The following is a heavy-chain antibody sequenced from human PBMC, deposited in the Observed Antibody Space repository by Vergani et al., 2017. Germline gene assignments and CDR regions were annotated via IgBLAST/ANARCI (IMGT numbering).Heavy chain of an antibody. J-gene: IGHJ4*02. CDR3: TIRDNNRWN. V-gene: IGHV3-7*01. CDR2: IKQDGSEK. Sequence: EVQLVESGGGMVQPGGSLRLSCADSGFTFSSFWMSWIRQAPGKGLEWVANIKQDGSEKYYVDAVKGRFSISIDNAKNSLYLEMSSLRVEDTAVYYCTIRDNNRWNWGRGTLVTVSS. D-gene: IGHD2/OR15-2a*01. CDR1: GFTFSSFW.